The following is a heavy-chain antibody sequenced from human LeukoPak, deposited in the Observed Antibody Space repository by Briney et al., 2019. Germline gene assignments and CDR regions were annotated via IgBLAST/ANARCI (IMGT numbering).Heavy chain of an antibody. CDR2: ISSSSSFR. J-gene: IGHJ4*02. D-gene: IGHD3-22*01. Sequence: GSLRLSCAAFGFNFSSYSMNWVRQAPGKGLEWVSSISSSSSFRYYADSVKGRFTISRDNAKNSLYLQMNSLRAEDTAVYYCARESSGYFYWGQGTLVTVSS. V-gene: IGHV3-21*01. CDR3: ARESSGYFY. CDR1: GFNFSSYS.